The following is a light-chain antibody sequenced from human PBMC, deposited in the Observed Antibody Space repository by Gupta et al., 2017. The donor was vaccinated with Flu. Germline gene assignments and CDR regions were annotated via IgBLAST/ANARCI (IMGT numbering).Light chain of an antibody. CDR1: QGLVYSDGNTY. V-gene: IGKV2-30*01. CDR2: QVS. J-gene: IGKJ1*01. CDR3: MQGAHWPWA. Sequence: DVVMSQYPLCLPVTLGQPASISCRSSQGLVYSDGNTYLHWFLQRPGQSPRRLIYQVSYRDSGVPDRFSGSGSGTDFTLKISRVEAEDVGIYFCMQGAHWPWAFGQGTTVEIK.